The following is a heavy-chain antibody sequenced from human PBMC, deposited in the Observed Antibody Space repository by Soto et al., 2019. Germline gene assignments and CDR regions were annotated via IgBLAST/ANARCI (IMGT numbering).Heavy chain of an antibody. CDR1: GGSFSGYY. CDR3: ARPPYYGYYFDY. Sequence: TLXLTCAVYGGSFSGYYWSWIRQPPGKGLEWIGEIDHSGSTNYNPSLKSRVTISVDTSKNQFSLKLSSVTAADTAVYYCARPPYYGYYFDYWGQGTLVTVSS. V-gene: IGHV4-34*01. J-gene: IGHJ4*02. D-gene: IGHD3-22*01. CDR2: IDHSGST.